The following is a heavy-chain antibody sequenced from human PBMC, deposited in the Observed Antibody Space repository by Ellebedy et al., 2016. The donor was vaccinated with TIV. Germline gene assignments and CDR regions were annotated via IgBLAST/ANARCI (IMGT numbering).Heavy chain of an antibody. D-gene: IGHD3-16*01. J-gene: IGHJ4*02. Sequence: GGSLRLXCVASGFSFSRYWMSWVRQAPGKGLEWVANIDQDGSEIYYVDSVKGRFTISRDNSKSTLYLQVNSLRVEDTAVYYCARPWGRVYFDYWGQGTLVTVSS. CDR2: IDQDGSEI. V-gene: IGHV3-7*03. CDR1: GFSFSRYW. CDR3: ARPWGRVYFDY.